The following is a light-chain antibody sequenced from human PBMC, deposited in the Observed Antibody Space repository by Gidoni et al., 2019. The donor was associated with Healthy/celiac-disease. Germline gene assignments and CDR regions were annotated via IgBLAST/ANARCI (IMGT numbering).Light chain of an antibody. CDR2: DAS. CDR3: QQYNAWPRT. CDR1: QSVTSN. Sequence: EIVMTQSPATLSVSPGESVTLSCRASQSVTSNLAWFQLKPGQAPRLLISDASTRVNGIPSRFSGSGSGTEFTLTITGLQSEDCAVYFCQQYNAWPRTFXPXTKVXIK. V-gene: IGKV3-15*01. J-gene: IGKJ1*01.